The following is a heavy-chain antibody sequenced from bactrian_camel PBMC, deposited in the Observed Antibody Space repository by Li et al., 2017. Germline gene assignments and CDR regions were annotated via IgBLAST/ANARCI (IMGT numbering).Heavy chain of an antibody. CDR2: ISWSGDST. CDR1: GFTFDDYA. CDR3: AKGSGTGSWSPLDY. Sequence: DVQLVESGGGLVQPGVSLRLSCAASGFTFDDYAMGWVRQAPGKGLEWVSTISWSGDSTNYADSVKGQFTISRDDAKNMVYLQLNSLKTEDMAMYYCAKGSGTGSWSPLDYWGRGTQVTVS. V-gene: IGHV3-1*01. J-gene: IGHJ4*01. D-gene: IGHD6*01.